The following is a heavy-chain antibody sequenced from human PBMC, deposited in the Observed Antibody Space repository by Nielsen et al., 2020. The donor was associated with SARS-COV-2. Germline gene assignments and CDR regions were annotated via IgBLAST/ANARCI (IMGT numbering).Heavy chain of an antibody. CDR1: GFSFNTYS. CDR3: ARSPFHRSSWYGMDV. J-gene: IGHJ6*02. CDR2: ISGGSATI. Sequence: GGSLKISCVASGFSFNTYSMNWVRQAPGKGLEWVSYISGGSATIYYADSVKGRFTISRDNVKNSLYLQLSSLSVEDTAVYYCARSPFHRSSWYGMDVWGQGTTVAVSS. D-gene: IGHD6-13*01. V-gene: IGHV3-48*01.